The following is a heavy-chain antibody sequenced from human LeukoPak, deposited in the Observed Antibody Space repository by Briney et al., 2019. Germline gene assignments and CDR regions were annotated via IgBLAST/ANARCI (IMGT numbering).Heavy chain of an antibody. CDR2: IYYSGST. D-gene: IGHD2-21*02. Sequence: ASETLSLTCTVSGGSISSYYWSWIRQPPGKGLEWIGYIYYSGSTNYNPSLKSRVTISVDTSKNQFSLKLSSVTAADTAVYYCAREKVVVTANLVDRYWFDPWGQGTLVTVSS. V-gene: IGHV4-59*01. CDR1: GGSISSYY. J-gene: IGHJ5*02. CDR3: AREKVVVTANLVDRYWFDP.